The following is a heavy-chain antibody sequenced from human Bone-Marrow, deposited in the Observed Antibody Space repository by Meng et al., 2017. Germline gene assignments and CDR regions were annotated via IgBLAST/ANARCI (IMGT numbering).Heavy chain of an antibody. J-gene: IGHJ6*02. D-gene: IGHD5-18*01. CDR2: ISSSSSYI. Sequence: GESLKISCAASGFTFSSYSMNWVRQAPGKGLEWVSSISSSSSYIYYADSVKGRFTISRDNAKNSLYLQMNSLRAEDTAVYYCARAIRASGYSYGYYYYGMDVWGQGTTVTVSS. CDR1: GFTFSSYS. CDR3: ARAIRASGYSYGYYYYGMDV. V-gene: IGHV3-21*01.